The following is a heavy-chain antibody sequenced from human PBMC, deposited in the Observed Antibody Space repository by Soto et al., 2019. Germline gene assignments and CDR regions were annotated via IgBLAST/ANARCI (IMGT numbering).Heavy chain of an antibody. CDR3: ARRARGNWAFDY. J-gene: IGHJ4*02. D-gene: IGHD3-16*01. CDR2: IYPGDSDT. Sequence: GESLKISCEGSGYTFTKYWIGWVRQMPGKGLEWMGIIYPGDSDTRYSPSFQGQVTFSADKSTTSAYLQWSSLKASDTAIYFCARRARGNWAFDYWGQGTLVTVSS. V-gene: IGHV5-51*01. CDR1: GYTFTKYW.